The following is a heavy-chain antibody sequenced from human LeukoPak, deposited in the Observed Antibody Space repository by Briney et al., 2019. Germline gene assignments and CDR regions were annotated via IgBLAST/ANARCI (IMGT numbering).Heavy chain of an antibody. D-gene: IGHD3-3*01. J-gene: IGHJ4*02. CDR3: ASSDFWSGYYTGRTHK. CDR2: IWYDGSNK. CDR1: GFILSTHG. V-gene: IGHV3-33*01. Sequence: PGGSLRLSCAASGFILSTHGMHWVRQAPGKGLEWVAVIWYDGSNKYYADSVKGRFTISRDNSKNTLYLQMNSLRAEDTAVYYCASSDFWSGYYTGRTHKWGQGTLVTVSS.